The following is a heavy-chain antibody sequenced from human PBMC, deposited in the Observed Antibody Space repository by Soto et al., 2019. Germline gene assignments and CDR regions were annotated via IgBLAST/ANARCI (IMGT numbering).Heavy chain of an antibody. CDR2: INHSGST. CDR1: GGSFSGYY. CDR3: ARGTHPHCSGGSCYSDVYYFDY. D-gene: IGHD2-15*01. V-gene: IGHV4-34*01. Sequence: SETLSLTCAVYGGSFSGYYWSWIRQPPGKGLEWIGEINHSGSTNYNPSLKSRVTISVDTSKNQFSLKLSSVTAADTAVYYCARGTHPHCSGGSCYSDVYYFDYWGQGTLVTVSS. J-gene: IGHJ4*02.